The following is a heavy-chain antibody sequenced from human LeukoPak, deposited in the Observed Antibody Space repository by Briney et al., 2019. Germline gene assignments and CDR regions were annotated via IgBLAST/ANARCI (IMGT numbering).Heavy chain of an antibody. CDR1: GFSFSSYS. CDR3: ARDTAMVLPSTFDY. CDR2: ISHDGSNK. V-gene: IGHV3-30*03. J-gene: IGHJ4*02. Sequence: GGSLRLSCAASGFSFSSYSMNWVRQAPGKGLDWVAIISHDGSNKYYADSVKGRFTISRDNSKNTLYLQLNNLRTEDTAVYYCARDTAMVLPSTFDYWGQGTLVTVSS. D-gene: IGHD5-18*01.